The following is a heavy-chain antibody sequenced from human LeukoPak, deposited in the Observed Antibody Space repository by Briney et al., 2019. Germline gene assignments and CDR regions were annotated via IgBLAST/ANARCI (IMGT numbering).Heavy chain of an antibody. J-gene: IGHJ3*02. CDR2: INPNGGST. V-gene: IGHV1-46*01. D-gene: IGHD3-10*01. CDR3: ARGWGGFGEFEAFDI. Sequence: ASVKVSCKASGYTFLNYYMHWVRQAPGQGLEWMGIINPNGGSTKYAQKFQGRVTMTSDTSTTTVYLELSSLRSDDTAVYYCARGWGGFGEFEAFDIWGQGTMVTVSS. CDR1: GYTFLNYY.